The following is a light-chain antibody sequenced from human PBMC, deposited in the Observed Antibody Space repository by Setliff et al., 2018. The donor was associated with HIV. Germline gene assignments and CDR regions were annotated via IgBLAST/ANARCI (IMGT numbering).Light chain of an antibody. V-gene: IGLV2-14*03. Sequence: QSVLTQPASVSGSPGQSIAISCTATTSDIGAYGYVSWHQQHPGKAPKLMISAVSNRPSGVSNRFSGSKSGYTASLTISGLQAEDEADYYCSSYTSSTPLYVFGTGTKVTV. CDR2: AVS. CDR3: SSYTSSTPLYV. J-gene: IGLJ1*01. CDR1: TSDIGAYGY.